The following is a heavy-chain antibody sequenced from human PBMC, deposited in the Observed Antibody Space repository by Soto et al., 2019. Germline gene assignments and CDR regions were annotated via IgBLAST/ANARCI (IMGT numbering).Heavy chain of an antibody. Sequence: IISVTCSVEDGTCANHYRSWLVTTPGGGLEWIGEISPHRSGNYNPSLKSRVSISLDSSKKEISLRVRSVTAADTAVYFCARSFYGDSSTPTKPALDFSGQGTLVTVFS. CDR2: ISPHRSG. CDR1: DGTCANHY. J-gene: IGHJ4*02. CDR3: ARSFYGDSSTPTKPALDF. V-gene: IGHV4-34*08. D-gene: IGHD4-17*01.